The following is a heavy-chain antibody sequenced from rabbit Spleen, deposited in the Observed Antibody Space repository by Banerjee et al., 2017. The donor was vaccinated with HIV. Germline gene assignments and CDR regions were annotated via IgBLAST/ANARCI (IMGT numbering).Heavy chain of an antibody. D-gene: IGHD8-1*01. V-gene: IGHV1S40*01. CDR3: ARDGAGGSYFAL. Sequence: QSLEESGGDLVKPGASLTLTCTASGFTINSSYWICWVRQAPGKGLEWIACIYADSSSFTYYATWAKGRFTISKTSSTTVTLQMTSLTAADTATYFCARDGAGGSYFALWGPGTLVTVS. J-gene: IGHJ4*01. CDR2: IYADSSSFT. CDR1: GFTINSSYW.